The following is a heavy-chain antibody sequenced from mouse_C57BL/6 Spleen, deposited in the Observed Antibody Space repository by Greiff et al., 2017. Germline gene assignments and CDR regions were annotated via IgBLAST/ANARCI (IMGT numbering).Heavy chain of an antibody. V-gene: IGHV1-81*01. CDR2: IYPRSGNT. D-gene: IGHD2-5*01. Sequence: VQLQQSGAELARPGASVKLSCKASGYTFTSYGISWVKQRTGQGLEWIGEIYPRSGNTYYNEKFKGKATLTADKSSSTAYMELRSLTSEDSAVYFFARGEYYSNMDYFDYWGQGTTLTVSS. CDR3: ARGEYYSNMDYFDY. J-gene: IGHJ2*01. CDR1: GYTFTSYG.